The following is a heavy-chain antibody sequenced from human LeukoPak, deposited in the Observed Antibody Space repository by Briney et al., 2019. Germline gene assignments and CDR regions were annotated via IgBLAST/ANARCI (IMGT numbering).Heavy chain of an antibody. CDR1: GGSISSSSYY. CDR3: ARDQVGYCSGGSCYDYYYYYMDV. CDR2: IYYSGST. J-gene: IGHJ6*03. Sequence: SETLSLTCTVSGGSISSSSYYWGWIRQPPGKGLEWIGSIYYSGSTYYNPSLKSRVTISVDTSKNQFSLKLSSVTAADTAVYYCARDQVGYCSGGSCYDYYYYYMDVWGKGTTVTISS. D-gene: IGHD2-15*01. V-gene: IGHV4-39*07.